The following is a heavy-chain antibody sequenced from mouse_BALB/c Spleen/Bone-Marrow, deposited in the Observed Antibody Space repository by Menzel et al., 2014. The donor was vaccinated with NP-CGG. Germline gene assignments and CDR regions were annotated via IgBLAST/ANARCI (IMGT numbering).Heavy chain of an antibody. CDR2: IDPYDSET. V-gene: IGHV1-52*01. J-gene: IGHJ3*01. D-gene: IGHD2-4*01. CDR1: GYTFTSXW. CDR3: ARGRDYDVFAY. Sequence: VQLHQSGAELVRPGASVKLSCKASGYTFTSXWXNWVXQRPXXGLEWIXRIDPYDSETHYNQKFKDKAILTVDKSSSTAYMQLSSLTSEDSAVYYCARGRDYDVFAYWGQGTLVTVSA.